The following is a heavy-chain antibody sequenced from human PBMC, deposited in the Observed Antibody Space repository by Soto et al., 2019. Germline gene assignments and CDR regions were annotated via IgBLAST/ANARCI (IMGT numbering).Heavy chain of an antibody. J-gene: IGHJ6*03. CDR2: VDHSGNA. D-gene: IGHD2-15*01. V-gene: IGHV4-4*02. CDR3: AREKGWPGYYYIDV. CDR1: SGSLCSNNW. Sequence: QVQLQESGPGLVRPAGTLSLICTVSSGSLCSNNWWSWVRQSPGKGLGWIGEVDHSGNANYSPSLKGRVTISVDKSKIQFSMNLKSVTAADTAVYYCAREKGWPGYYYIDVWGKGTTVTVSS.